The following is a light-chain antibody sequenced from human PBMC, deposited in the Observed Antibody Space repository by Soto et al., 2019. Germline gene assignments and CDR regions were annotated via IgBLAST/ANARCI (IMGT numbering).Light chain of an antibody. CDR3: AAWDDSLNGVV. CDR1: SSNIGAGYD. V-gene: IGLV1-40*01. J-gene: IGLJ2*01. CDR2: GNS. Sequence: QSVLTQPPSVSGAPGQRVTISCTGSSSNIGAGYDVHWYQQLPGTAPKLLIYGNSNRPSGVPDRLSGSKSGTSASLAISGLQSEDEADYYCAAWDDSLNGVVFGGGTKLTVL.